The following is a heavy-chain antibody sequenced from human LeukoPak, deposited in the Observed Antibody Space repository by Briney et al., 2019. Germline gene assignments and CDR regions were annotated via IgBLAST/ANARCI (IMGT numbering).Heavy chain of an antibody. Sequence: EASVTVSCKASGFTFTISAVQWVRQARGQRLEWIGWIVVGSGNTNYAQKFQERVTITRDMSTSTAYMELSSLRSEDTAVYYCAAETMTTVTTEDYWGQGTLVTVSS. CDR3: AAETMTTVTTEDY. CDR2: IVVGSGNT. D-gene: IGHD4-17*01. J-gene: IGHJ4*02. V-gene: IGHV1-58*01. CDR1: GFTFTISA.